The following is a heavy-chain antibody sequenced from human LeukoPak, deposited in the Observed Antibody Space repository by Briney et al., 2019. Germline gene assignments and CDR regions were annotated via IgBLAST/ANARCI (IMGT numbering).Heavy chain of an antibody. D-gene: IGHD6-19*01. V-gene: IGHV4-59*01. Sequence: SETLSLTCSVSGGSIKSYYWSWLRQPPGKGLEWIGYVYYSGSTNYNPSLKSRVTISVDTSKNQFSLKLSSVTAADTAVYYCARAYNSGWLNFDYWGQGTLVTVSS. CDR2: VYYSGST. J-gene: IGHJ4*02. CDR1: GGSIKSYY. CDR3: ARAYNSGWLNFDY.